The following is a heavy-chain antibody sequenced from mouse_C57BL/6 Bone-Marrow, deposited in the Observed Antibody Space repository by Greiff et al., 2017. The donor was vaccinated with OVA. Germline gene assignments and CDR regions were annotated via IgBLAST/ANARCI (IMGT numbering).Heavy chain of an antibody. D-gene: IGHD1-1*01. J-gene: IGHJ3*01. Sequence: QVQLQQPGAELVRPGTSVKLSCKASGYTFTSYWMHWVKQRPGQGLEWIGVIDPSDSYTNYNQKFKGKATLTVDTSSSTAYMQLSSLTSEDSAVYYCSRYGIRYLTGWFAYWGQGTLVTVSA. CDR3: SRYGIRYLTGWFAY. CDR1: GYTFTSYW. CDR2: IDPSDSYT. V-gene: IGHV1-59*01.